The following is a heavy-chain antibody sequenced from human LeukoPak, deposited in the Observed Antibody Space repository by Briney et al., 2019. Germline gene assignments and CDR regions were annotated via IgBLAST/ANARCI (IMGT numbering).Heavy chain of an antibody. CDR1: GGTFSSYA. V-gene: IGHV1-69*13. D-gene: IGHD5-12*01. Sequence: ASVKVSCKAPGGTFSSYAISWVRQAPGQGLEWMGGIIPIFGTANYAQKFQGRVTITADESTSTAYMELSSLRSEDTAVYYCARHANSGYPWDLDYWGQGTLVTVSS. CDR2: IIPIFGTA. J-gene: IGHJ4*02. CDR3: ARHANSGYPWDLDY.